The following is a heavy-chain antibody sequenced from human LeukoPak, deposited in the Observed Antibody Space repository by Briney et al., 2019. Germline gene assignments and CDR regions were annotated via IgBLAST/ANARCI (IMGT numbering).Heavy chain of an antibody. CDR1: GGSISSYY. Sequence: SETLSLTCTVSGGSISSYYWSWIRQPPGKGLEWIGYIYYTGSTKYNASLKSRVTISVDTSKNQFSLKLSSVTAADTAVFYCARTISGWHYLDFWGQGILVTVSS. J-gene: IGHJ4*02. CDR2: IYYTGST. D-gene: IGHD6-25*01. CDR3: ARTISGWHYLDF. V-gene: IGHV4-59*08.